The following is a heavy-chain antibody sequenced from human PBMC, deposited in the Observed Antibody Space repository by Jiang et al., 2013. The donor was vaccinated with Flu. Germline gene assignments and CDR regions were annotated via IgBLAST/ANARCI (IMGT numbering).Heavy chain of an antibody. CDR3: ATLRGSAYDSYLLDF. V-gene: IGHV3-30*02. D-gene: IGHD5-12*01. J-gene: IGHJ4*02. Sequence: QLVEVWGRRGPAGGVPETLLCSVWIHFQLLPHALGPPGSRQGAGVVASIWHDGSNKYYADSVKGRFTVSRENPKNTLYLQTNSLRAEDTAVYYCATLRGSAYDSYLLDFWGQGTLVTVSS. CDR2: IWHDGSNK. CDR1: IHFQLLP.